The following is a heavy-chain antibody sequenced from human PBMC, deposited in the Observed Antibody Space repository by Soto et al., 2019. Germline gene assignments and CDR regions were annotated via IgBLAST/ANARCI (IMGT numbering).Heavy chain of an antibody. Sequence: EVHLLESGGGLVQPGGSLRLSCAASGFAFSSYPMSWVRQAPGKGLEWVSTVSGKGLGWVSTIGGGGVDTYDADSGKCRCTIPRDNSKNTLYLQMNSLRAEDTAVYYCAKARYNWNNFDYWGQGTLVTVSS. CDR2: VSGKGLGWVSTIGGGGVDT. V-gene: IGHV3-23*01. CDR3: AKARYNWNNFDY. CDR1: GFAFSSYP. D-gene: IGHD1-20*01. J-gene: IGHJ4*02.